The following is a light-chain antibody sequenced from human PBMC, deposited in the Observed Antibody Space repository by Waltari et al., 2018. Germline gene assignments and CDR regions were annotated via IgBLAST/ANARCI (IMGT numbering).Light chain of an antibody. CDR2: DAS. Sequence: AIQLTQSPSSLSASVGERVPITCRASQGINSALAWYQQKPVTAPKLLIYDASTLESGVPARFSGSGSGTDFTLTISSLQPEDFATYYCQQCHSYPFTFGPGTKVDIK. V-gene: IGKV1-13*02. J-gene: IGKJ3*01. CDR1: QGINSA. CDR3: QQCHSYPFT.